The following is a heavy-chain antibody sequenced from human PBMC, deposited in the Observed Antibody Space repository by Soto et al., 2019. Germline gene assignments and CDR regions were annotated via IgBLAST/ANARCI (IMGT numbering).Heavy chain of an antibody. Sequence: GGSLRLSCVASGFTFSSYGMHWVRQAPGKGLEWVAVISYDGSNKYYADSVKGRFTISRDNSKNTLYLQMNSLRAEDTAVYYCAKDYYDSSGYYYYYYGMDVWGQGTTVTVSS. CDR3: AKDYYDSSGYYYYYYGMDV. CDR2: ISYDGSNK. V-gene: IGHV3-30*18. CDR1: GFTFSSYG. J-gene: IGHJ6*02. D-gene: IGHD3-22*01.